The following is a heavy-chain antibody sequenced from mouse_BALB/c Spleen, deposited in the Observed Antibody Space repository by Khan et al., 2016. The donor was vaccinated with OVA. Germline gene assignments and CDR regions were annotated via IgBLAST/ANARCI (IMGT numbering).Heavy chain of an antibody. CDR2: IWSAGST. V-gene: IGHV2-2*02. D-gene: IGHD2-4*01. Sequence: QVQLKQSGPGLVQPSQSLSITCTVSGFSLTNYSVHWVRQSPGKGLEWLGVIWSAGSTDYNAAFKSRLTIRKDNSRSQVFFKMNSLQPNDTAIYYCARRGYDYGRGALFAYWGQGTLVTVSA. J-gene: IGHJ3*01. CDR1: GFSLTNYS. CDR3: ARRGYDYGRGALFAY.